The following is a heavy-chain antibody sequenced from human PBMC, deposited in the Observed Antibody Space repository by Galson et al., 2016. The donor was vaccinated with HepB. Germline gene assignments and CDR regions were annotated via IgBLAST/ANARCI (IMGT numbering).Heavy chain of an antibody. Sequence: SLRLSCAASGFFLKDDWMTWVRQAPGKGLEWVGRIKSKTDGETTDYAAPVKGRFTISRDDSKNTVYLQMTSLKTEDTAVYYCTSGPGYGSRTRGQGTLVTVSS. J-gene: IGHJ4*02. D-gene: IGHD3-10*01. CDR1: GFFLKDDW. V-gene: IGHV3-15*01. CDR3: TSGPGYGSRT. CDR2: IKSKTDGETT.